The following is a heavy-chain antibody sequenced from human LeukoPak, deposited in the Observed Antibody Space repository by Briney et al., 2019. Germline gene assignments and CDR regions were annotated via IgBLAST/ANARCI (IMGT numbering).Heavy chain of an antibody. D-gene: IGHD2-15*01. CDR1: GFTFGDYA. Sequence: GGSLRLSCTASGFTFGDYAMSWVRQAPGKGLEWVGFIRSKAYGGTTEYAASVKGRFTISRDDSKSIAYLQMNSLKTEDTAVYYCTRDLERGYCSGGSCYSLVNGMDVWGKGTTVTVSS. J-gene: IGHJ6*04. CDR2: IRSKAYGGTT. V-gene: IGHV3-49*04. CDR3: TRDLERGYCSGGSCYSLVNGMDV.